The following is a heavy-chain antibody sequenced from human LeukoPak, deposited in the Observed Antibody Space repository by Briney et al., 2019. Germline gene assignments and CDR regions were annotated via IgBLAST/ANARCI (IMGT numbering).Heavy chain of an antibody. CDR1: GFSFSSYW. V-gene: IGHV3-30*02. J-gene: IGHJ4*02. CDR3: AKDTVKYCSSTSCYLDY. CDR2: IRYDGSNK. D-gene: IGHD2-2*01. Sequence: GGSLRLSCAASGFSFSSYWMHWVRQAPGKGLEWVAFIRYDGSNKYYADSVKGRFTISRDNSKNTLYLQMNSLRAEDTAVYYCAKDTVKYCSSTSCYLDYWGQGTLVTVSS.